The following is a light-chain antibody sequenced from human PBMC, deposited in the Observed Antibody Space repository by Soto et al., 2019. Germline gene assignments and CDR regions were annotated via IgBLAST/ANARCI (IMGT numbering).Light chain of an antibody. Sequence: DIQMTQSPSSLSASVGDRVTVTCRASQSISNHLNWYQQKPGKAPKLLIYAASNLHSGVPSRFSGSGSGTEFTLTIISLQLEDFATYYCQESYSRPPWMFGQGTKVEIK. CDR3: QESYSRPPWM. CDR2: AAS. CDR1: QSISNH. V-gene: IGKV1-39*01. J-gene: IGKJ1*01.